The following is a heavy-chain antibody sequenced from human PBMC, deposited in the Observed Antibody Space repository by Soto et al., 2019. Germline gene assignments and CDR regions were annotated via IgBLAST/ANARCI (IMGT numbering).Heavy chain of an antibody. CDR2: MNPNSGNT. Sequence: GASVKVSCKASGYTFTSYDINWVRQATGQGLEWMGWMNPNSGNTGYAQKFQGRVTMTRNTSISTAYMELSSLRSEDTAVYYCARRRGYGYYYYYYGMDVWGQGTTVTVSS. V-gene: IGHV1-8*01. D-gene: IGHD5-12*01. J-gene: IGHJ6*02. CDR3: ARRRGYGYYYYYYGMDV. CDR1: GYTFTSYD.